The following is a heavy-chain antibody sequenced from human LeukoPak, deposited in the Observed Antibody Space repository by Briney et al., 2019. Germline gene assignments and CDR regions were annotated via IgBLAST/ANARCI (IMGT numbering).Heavy chain of an antibody. CDR1: GYTFTGYY. D-gene: IGHD1-26*01. J-gene: IGHJ4*02. V-gene: IGHV1-2*02. Sequence: ASVKVSCKASGYTFTGYYMHWVRQAPGQGLEWMGWINPNSGGTNYAQKFQDRVTMTRDTSISTAYMELSRLRSDDTAVYYCARYSGSYYRFDYWGQGTLVTVSS. CDR2: INPNSGGT. CDR3: ARYSGSYYRFDY.